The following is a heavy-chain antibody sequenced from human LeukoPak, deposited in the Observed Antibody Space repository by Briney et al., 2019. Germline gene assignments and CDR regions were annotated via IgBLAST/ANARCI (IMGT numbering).Heavy chain of an antibody. CDR3: ARSPLYGSGTFGLGQDY. CDR1: GFTFDDFG. Sequence: PGGSLRLSCAASGFTFDDFGMSWVRQAPGKGLEWVPGINWNGGSAGYADSVKGRFTISRDNAKNSLYLQMNSLRAEDTALYYCARSPLYGSGTFGLGQDYWGQGTLVTVSS. CDR2: INWNGGSA. J-gene: IGHJ4*02. D-gene: IGHD3-10*01. V-gene: IGHV3-20*04.